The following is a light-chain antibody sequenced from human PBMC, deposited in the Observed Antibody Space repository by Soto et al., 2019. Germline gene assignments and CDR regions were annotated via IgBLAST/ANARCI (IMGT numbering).Light chain of an antibody. CDR3: SSYTSSSIYYV. CDR2: EVS. J-gene: IGLJ1*01. CDR1: SRDVGGYDY. V-gene: IGLV2-14*01. Sequence: QLVLTQPASVSGSPGQSITISCTGTSRDVGGYDYVSWYQQHPGKVPRVMIYEVSNRPSGVSNRFSGSKSGNTASLTISGLQAEDEADYYCSSYTSSSIYYVFGTGTKLTVL.